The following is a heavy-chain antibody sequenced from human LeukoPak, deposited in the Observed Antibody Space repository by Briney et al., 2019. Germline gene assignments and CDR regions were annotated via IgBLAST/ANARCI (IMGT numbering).Heavy chain of an antibody. J-gene: IGHJ3*02. CDR2: ISGPGTTI. CDR1: GFTVSSNY. CDR3: ARGKYTAAFDI. Sequence: PGGSLRLSCAASGFTVSSNYMSWVRQAPGKGLEWVSYISGPGTTISYADSVQGRFTISRDNAKNSLYLQVNTLRVEDSAVYYCARGKYTAAFDIWGQGTMVTVSS. D-gene: IGHD5-18*01. V-gene: IGHV3-11*04.